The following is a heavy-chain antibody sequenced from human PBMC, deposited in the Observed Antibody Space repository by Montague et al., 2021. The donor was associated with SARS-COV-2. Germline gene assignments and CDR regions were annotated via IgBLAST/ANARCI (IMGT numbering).Heavy chain of an antibody. CDR3: GSFIDY. CDR1: GGSIYSSSYY. Sequence: SETLSLTCTVSGGSIYSSSYYWGWIRQPPGKGLEWIGNAFYSGSTYYNPSLKSRVTISVDTSKNQFSLKLNSVTAADTAVYYCGSFIDYWGRGTLVTVSS. CDR2: AFYSGST. J-gene: IGHJ4*02. V-gene: IGHV4-39*01.